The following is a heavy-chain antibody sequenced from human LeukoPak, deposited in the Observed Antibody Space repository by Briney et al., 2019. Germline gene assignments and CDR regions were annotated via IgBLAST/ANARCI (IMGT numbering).Heavy chain of an antibody. CDR1: GYTFTGYY. CDR2: ISPNIGAT. Sequence: ASLRVSCKPSGYTFTGYYLHWVRQAPGHPLECMGWISPNIGATMYAQKFQDRVTMSRETSIDTAYLDLRSLRSDDTAVYYCARDRVGSGWPRPYYFEFWGQGTLVTVSS. J-gene: IGHJ4*02. D-gene: IGHD6-19*01. CDR3: ARDRVGSGWPRPYYFEF. V-gene: IGHV1-2*02.